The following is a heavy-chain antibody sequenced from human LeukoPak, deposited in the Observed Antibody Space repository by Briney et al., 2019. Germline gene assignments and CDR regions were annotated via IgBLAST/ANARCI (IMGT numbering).Heavy chain of an antibody. D-gene: IGHD3-22*01. CDR2: IYSGGST. J-gene: IGHJ4*02. Sequence: GGSLRLSCAASRFTVSDNYMIWVRQAPGKGLEWVSVIYSGGSTYYADSVKGRFTISRDNSKNTLYLQMNSLRAEDAAVYYCARGRSSAYYFDNWGQGTLVTVSS. CDR3: ARGRSSAYYFDN. CDR1: RFTVSDNY. V-gene: IGHV3-66*01.